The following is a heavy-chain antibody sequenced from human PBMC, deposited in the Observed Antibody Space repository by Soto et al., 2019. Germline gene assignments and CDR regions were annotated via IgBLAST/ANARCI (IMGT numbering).Heavy chain of an antibody. CDR3: ARDPSEGRVGNWFES. J-gene: IGHJ5*01. D-gene: IGHD2-2*01. CDR2: ISSSTSYV. Sequence: NPGGSLRLSCAASGFTFSRYGMNWLRQAPGKGLEWVASISSSTSYVYYADSVKGRFTTSRDNAKSILYLEMYALRTEDTAVYYCARDPSEGRVGNWFESWGQGTLVTVSS. V-gene: IGHV3-21*06. CDR1: GFTFSRYG.